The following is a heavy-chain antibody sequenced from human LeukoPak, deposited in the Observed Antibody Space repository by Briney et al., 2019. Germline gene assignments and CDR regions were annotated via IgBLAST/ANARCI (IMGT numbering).Heavy chain of an antibody. CDR1: GGSISGSSYY. J-gene: IGHJ5*02. CDR3: ASGDYYGSGSHWWFDP. CDR2: IYYSGST. D-gene: IGHD3-10*01. Sequence: SETLSLTCTVSGGSISGSSYYWGWIRQPPGKGLEWIGSIYYSGSTYYNPSLKSRVTISVDTSKNQFSLKLSSVAAADTAVYYCASGDYYGSGSHWWFDPWGQGTLVTVSS. V-gene: IGHV4-39*07.